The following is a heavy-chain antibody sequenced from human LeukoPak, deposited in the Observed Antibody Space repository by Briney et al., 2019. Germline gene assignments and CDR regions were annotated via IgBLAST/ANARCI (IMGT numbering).Heavy chain of an antibody. CDR1: GYTLTELS. CDR2: FDPEDGET. J-gene: IGHJ5*02. Sequence: ASVKVSCKVSGYTLTELSMHWVRQAPGKGLEWMGGFDPEDGETIYAQKFQGRVTMTEDTSTDTAYMELSSLRSEDTAVYYCAPNSDYSNRFDPWGQGTLVTVSS. V-gene: IGHV1-24*01. D-gene: IGHD4-11*01. CDR3: APNSDYSNRFDP.